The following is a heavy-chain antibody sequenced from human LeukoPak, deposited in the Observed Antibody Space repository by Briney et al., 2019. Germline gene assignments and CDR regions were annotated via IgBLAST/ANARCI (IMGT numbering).Heavy chain of an antibody. V-gene: IGHV3-23*01. CDR3: AKESSPWYGGQRGVFDY. CDR2: ISGSGGST. CDR1: GFTFSSYA. D-gene: IGHD1-26*01. Sequence: PGGSLRLSCAASGFTFSSYAMSWVRQAPGKGLEWVSAISGSGGSTYYADSVKGRFTISRDNSKNTLYLQMNSLRAEDTAVYYCAKESSPWYGGQRGVFDYWGQGTLVTVSS. J-gene: IGHJ4*02.